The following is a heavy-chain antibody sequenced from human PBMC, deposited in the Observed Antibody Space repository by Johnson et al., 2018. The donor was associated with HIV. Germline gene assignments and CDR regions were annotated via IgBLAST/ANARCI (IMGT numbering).Heavy chain of an antibody. CDR3: AREGRLGSYLGGVACDI. Sequence: QVQLVESGGGVVQPGRSLRLSCAASGFTFSSYAMHWVRQAPGKGLEWVAVISYDGSNKYYADSVKGRFTISRDNSKNTLYLQMNSLRAEDTAVYYCAREGRLGSYLGGVACDIWGQGTMVTVSS. J-gene: IGHJ3*02. D-gene: IGHD1-26*01. CDR2: ISYDGSNK. V-gene: IGHV3-30*04. CDR1: GFTFSSYA.